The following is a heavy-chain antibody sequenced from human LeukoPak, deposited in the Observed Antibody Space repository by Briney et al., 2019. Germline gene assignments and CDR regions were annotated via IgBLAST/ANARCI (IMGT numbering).Heavy chain of an antibody. V-gene: IGHV3-21*01. D-gene: IGHD6-19*01. Sequence: GGSLRLSCAASGFTFDDYGMSWVRQAPGKGLEWVSSISSSSSYIYYADSVKGRFTISRDNAKNSLYLQMNSLRAEDTAVYYCARLGLSEQWLVQYYFDYWGQGTLVTVSS. CDR2: ISSSSSYI. CDR3: ARLGLSEQWLVQYYFDY. CDR1: GFTFDDYG. J-gene: IGHJ4*02.